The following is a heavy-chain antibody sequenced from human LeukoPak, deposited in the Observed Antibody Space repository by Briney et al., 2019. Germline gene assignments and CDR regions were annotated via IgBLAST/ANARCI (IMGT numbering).Heavy chain of an antibody. CDR2: IYYSGST. D-gene: IGHD1-26*01. J-gene: IGHJ4*02. Sequence: SSETLSLTCTVSGVSISTYYWSWIRQPPGKGLEWIGYIYYSGSTNYNPSLKSRVTISVDTSKNQFSLKLSSVTAADTAVYYCARDRGGSYYFDYWGQGTLVTVSS. V-gene: IGHV4-59*01. CDR3: ARDRGGSYYFDY. CDR1: GVSISTYY.